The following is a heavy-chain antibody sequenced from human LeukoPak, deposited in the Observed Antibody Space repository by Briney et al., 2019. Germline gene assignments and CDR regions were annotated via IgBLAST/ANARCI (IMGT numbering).Heavy chain of an antibody. J-gene: IGHJ4*02. D-gene: IGHD3-10*01. Sequence: GGSLRLSCAASGFTFSSYAMHWVRQAPGKGLEWVAVISYDGSNKHYADSVKGRFTISRDNSKNTLYLQMNSLRAEDTAVYYCAIAYGSGSYSFDYWGQGTLVTVSS. CDR3: AIAYGSGSYSFDY. CDR1: GFTFSSYA. CDR2: ISYDGSNK. V-gene: IGHV3-30-3*01.